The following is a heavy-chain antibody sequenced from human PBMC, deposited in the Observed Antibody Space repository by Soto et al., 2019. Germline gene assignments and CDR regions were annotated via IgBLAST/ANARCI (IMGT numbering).Heavy chain of an antibody. CDR3: ARDLSGGNYYYHGLDV. CDR1: GFTFSDFD. D-gene: IGHD1-26*01. CDR2: ITSNSVYV. J-gene: IGHJ6*02. V-gene: IGHV3-21*01. Sequence: EVQLVESGGGLVKPGGSLRLSCAVSGFTFSDFDMSWVRQAPGKGLEWVSSITSNSVYVYYADSLKGRFTISRDNVKSSLYLQMNSLRADDTAVYYCARDLSGGNYYYHGLDVWGQGTTVTVSS.